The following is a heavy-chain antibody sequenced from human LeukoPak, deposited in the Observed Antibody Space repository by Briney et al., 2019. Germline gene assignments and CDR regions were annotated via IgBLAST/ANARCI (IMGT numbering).Heavy chain of an antibody. D-gene: IGHD1-26*01. Sequence: SVKVSCKASGGTFSSYAISWVRQAPGQGLEWMGGIIPIFGTANYAQKFQGRVTITADESTSAAYMELSRLRSDDTAVYYCARVGAYGGAFDIWGQGTMVTVSS. J-gene: IGHJ3*02. CDR1: GGTFSSYA. V-gene: IGHV1-69*13. CDR3: ARVGAYGGAFDI. CDR2: IIPIFGTA.